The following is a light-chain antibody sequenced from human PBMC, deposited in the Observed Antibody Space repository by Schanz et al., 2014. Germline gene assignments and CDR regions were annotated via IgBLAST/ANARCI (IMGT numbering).Light chain of an antibody. Sequence: QSALTQPASVSGSPGQSITISCTGTSSDVGSYNLVSWYQQHPGKAPKLMIYEDSKRPSGVSNRFSGSKSGNTASLTISGLQAEDEADYYCQSYDNSLSGWVFGGGTKLTVL. J-gene: IGLJ3*02. CDR3: QSYDNSLSGWV. CDR2: EDS. CDR1: SSDVGSYNL. V-gene: IGLV2-23*01.